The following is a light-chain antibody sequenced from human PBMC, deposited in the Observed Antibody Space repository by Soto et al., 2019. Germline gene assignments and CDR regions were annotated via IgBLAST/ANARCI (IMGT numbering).Light chain of an antibody. CDR1: STDVGGYNY. J-gene: IGLJ1*01. V-gene: IGLV2-11*01. Sequence: LAQPRPMSVSPGQSVTISCTGTSTDVGGYNYVSWYQQHPGKVPKLMLYDVSKRPSGVPDRFSGSKSGNTATLTISGLQAEDEADYYCCSYAGRDTLYVFGSGTKVTVL. CDR2: DVS. CDR3: CSYAGRDTLYV.